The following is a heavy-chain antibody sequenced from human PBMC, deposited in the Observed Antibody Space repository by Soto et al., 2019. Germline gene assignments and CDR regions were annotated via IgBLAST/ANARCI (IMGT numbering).Heavy chain of an antibody. CDR1: GFICSSYD. CDR2: ILVGGST. Sequence: GGSLRLSCAVSGFICSSYDMSWVRQAPGKGLAWVSTILVGGSTHYEDSVQGRLTISRDTSKNTVYLHMNSLTAGDTAVYYCAKATATGGGAFEIYGQGTMVTVSS. V-gene: IGHV3-23*01. CDR3: AKATATGGGAFEI. J-gene: IGHJ3*02. D-gene: IGHD2-8*02.